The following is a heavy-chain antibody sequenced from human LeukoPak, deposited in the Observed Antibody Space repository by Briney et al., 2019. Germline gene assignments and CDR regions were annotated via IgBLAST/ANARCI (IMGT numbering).Heavy chain of an antibody. Sequence: NPSETLSLTCTVSGDSISNYYWSWIRQPAGKGLEWIGHMYTSGATHYNPSLKSRATMSVDTSKNHLSLTLSSVTAADRALYYCAREGPAASASILFYYLMDVWGKRTTVTVSS. J-gene: IGHJ6*03. CDR3: AREGPAASASILFYYLMDV. D-gene: IGHD2-8*01. CDR2: MYTSGAT. V-gene: IGHV4-4*07. CDR1: GDSISNYY.